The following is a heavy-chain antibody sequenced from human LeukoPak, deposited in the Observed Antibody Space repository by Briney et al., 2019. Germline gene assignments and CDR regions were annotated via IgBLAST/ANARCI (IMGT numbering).Heavy chain of an antibody. D-gene: IGHD4-17*01. CDR1: GYTFTSYY. J-gene: IGHJ4*01. Sequence: ASVKVSCKASGYTFTSYYMHWVRQAPGQGLEWMGIINPSGGSTSYAQKFQGRVTMTRDTSTSTVYMELSSLRSEDTAVYYCARELAVTTATHNFDYWGHGTLGTVSS. CDR2: INPSGGST. CDR3: ARELAVTTATHNFDY. V-gene: IGHV1-46*03.